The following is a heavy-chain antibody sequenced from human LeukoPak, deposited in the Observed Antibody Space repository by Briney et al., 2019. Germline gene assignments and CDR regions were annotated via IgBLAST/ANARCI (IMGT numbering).Heavy chain of an antibody. CDR2: INIDGSST. Sequence: GGSLRLSCAASGFTLSSYWMHWVRQAPGQGLVWVSRINIDGSSTSYADSVKGRFTISRDNAKNTLYLQMNSLRAEDTAVYYCTRADTTVHWGQGTLVTVSS. CDR3: TRADTTVH. CDR1: GFTLSSYW. J-gene: IGHJ4*02. D-gene: IGHD1-1*01. V-gene: IGHV3-74*01.